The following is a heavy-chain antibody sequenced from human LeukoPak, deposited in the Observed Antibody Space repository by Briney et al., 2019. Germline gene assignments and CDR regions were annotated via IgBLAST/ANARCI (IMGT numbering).Heavy chain of an antibody. CDR1: GGSISSYY. CDR2: IYYSGST. CDR3: ARVWGIVGATHDAFDI. D-gene: IGHD1-26*01. Sequence: SETLSLTCTVSGGSISSYYWSWIRQPPGKGLEWIGYIYYSGSTNYNPSLKSRVTISVDTSKNQFSLKLSSVTAADTAVYYCARVWGIVGATHDAFDIWGQGTMVTVSS. V-gene: IGHV4-59*01. J-gene: IGHJ3*02.